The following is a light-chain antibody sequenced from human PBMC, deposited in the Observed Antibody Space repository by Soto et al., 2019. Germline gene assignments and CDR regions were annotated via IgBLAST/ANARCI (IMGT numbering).Light chain of an antibody. J-gene: IGLJ1*01. CDR1: AVSYQL. CDR3: CSYLGTRNDV. Sequence: QSELHQPAYVYGSPGQSITLSYNGNAVSYQLVSWYQQQPGKAPKLILYDLTTRPSGRSNRFSGFKSGTTASLAISGRQAKNEGYYYCCSYLGTRNDVFGTGTKVSV. CDR2: DLT. V-gene: IGLV2-23*02.